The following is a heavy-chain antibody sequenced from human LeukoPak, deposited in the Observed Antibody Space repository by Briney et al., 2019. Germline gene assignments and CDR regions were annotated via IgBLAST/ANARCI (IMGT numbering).Heavy chain of an antibody. Sequence: ASVKVSCKASGYTFTSYYMHWVRQAPGQGLEWMGIINPSSGSTSYAQKFQGRVTMTRDMSTSTVYMELSSLRSEDTAVYYCARDSDYYDSSGYPPKLDYWGQGTLVTVSS. CDR2: INPSSGST. CDR3: ARDSDYYDSSGYPPKLDY. J-gene: IGHJ4*02. V-gene: IGHV1-46*01. CDR1: GYTFTSYY. D-gene: IGHD3-22*01.